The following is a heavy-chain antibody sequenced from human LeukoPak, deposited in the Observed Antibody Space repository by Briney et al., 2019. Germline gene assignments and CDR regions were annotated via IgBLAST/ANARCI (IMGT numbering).Heavy chain of an antibody. Sequence: GGSLILSCAASGFTFTTYAVNWVRQAPGKGLDCVSAISGDGTFIYYAESVKGRFTISRDNSKSTVYLQMNSLRAEDTAIYYCARVAGSSLSRARFDYWGPGTLVTVSS. J-gene: IGHJ4*02. V-gene: IGHV3-23*01. CDR3: ARVAGSSLSRARFDY. D-gene: IGHD6-6*01. CDR2: ISGDGTFI. CDR1: GFTFTTYA.